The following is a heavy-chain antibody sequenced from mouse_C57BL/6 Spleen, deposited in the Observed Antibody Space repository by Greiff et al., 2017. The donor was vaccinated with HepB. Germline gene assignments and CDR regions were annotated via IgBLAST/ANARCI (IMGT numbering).Heavy chain of an antibody. V-gene: IGHV1-39*01. CDR1: GYSFTDYN. CDR2: INPNYGTT. J-gene: IGHJ4*01. D-gene: IGHD2-4*01. Sequence: VQLQQSGPELVKPGASVKISCKASGYSFTDYNMNWVKQSNGKSLEWIGVINPNYGTTSYNQKFKGKATLTVYQSSSTAYMQLNSLTSEYSAVYYCAREGLRRDYYAMDYWGQGTSVTVSS. CDR3: AREGLRRDYYAMDY.